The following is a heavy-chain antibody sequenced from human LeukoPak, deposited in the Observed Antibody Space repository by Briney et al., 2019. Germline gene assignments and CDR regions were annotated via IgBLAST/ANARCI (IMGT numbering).Heavy chain of an antibody. D-gene: IGHD1/OR15-1a*01. CDR3: AKHEQDLDY. J-gene: IGHJ4*02. CDR2: ISYDGSNK. CDR1: GFTFSSYG. Sequence: GGSLRLSCAASGFTFSSYGMHWVRQAPGKGLEWAAVISYDGSNKYYADSVKGRFTISRDNSKNTLYLQMNSLRAEDTAVYYCAKHEQDLDYWGQGTLVTVSS. V-gene: IGHV3-30*18.